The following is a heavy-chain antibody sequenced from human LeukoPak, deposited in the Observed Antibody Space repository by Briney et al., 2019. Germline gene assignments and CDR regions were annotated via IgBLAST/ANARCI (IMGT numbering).Heavy chain of an antibody. J-gene: IGHJ6*03. V-gene: IGHV3-11*04. CDR1: GFTFSDCY. CDR2: ISSSGSTI. Sequence: GGSLRLSCAASGFTFSDCYMSWIRQAPGKGLEWVSYISSSGSTIYYADSVKGRFTISRDNAKKSLYLQMNSLRAEDTAVYYCARVVYYYYYMDVWGKGTTVTVSS. CDR3: ARVVYYYYYMDV.